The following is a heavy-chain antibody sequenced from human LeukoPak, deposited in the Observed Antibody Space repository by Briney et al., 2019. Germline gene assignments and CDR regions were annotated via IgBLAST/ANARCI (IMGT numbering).Heavy chain of an antibody. CDR1: GVTINNYA. CDR3: ARDHRPGGSTVKAPAV. V-gene: IGHV3-23*01. Sequence: GGSLRLSCAASGVTINNYAMSWVRRAPGQGLEWLSAISGSGDSTYYADSVKGRFAISRDNSDNTVYLQMNSLRAEGTAVYYCARDHRPGGSTVKAPAVWGQGTLVTVSS. CDR2: ISGSGDST. J-gene: IGHJ4*02. D-gene: IGHD3-16*01.